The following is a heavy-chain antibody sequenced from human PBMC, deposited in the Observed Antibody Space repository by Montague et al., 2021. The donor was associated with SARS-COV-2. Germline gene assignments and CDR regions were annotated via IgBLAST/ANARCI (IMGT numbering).Heavy chain of an antibody. D-gene: IGHD6-6*01. CDR3: ARDLNEHSSSGGFDY. Sequence: TLSLTCTVSGGSISSGGYYWSWIRQHPGKGLEWIGYIYYSGSTYYNPSLKSRVTISVDTSKNQFSLKLSSVTAADTAVYYCARDLNEHSSSGGFDYWGQGTLVTVSS. CDR1: GGSISSGGYY. CDR2: IYYSGST. V-gene: IGHV4-31*03. J-gene: IGHJ4*02.